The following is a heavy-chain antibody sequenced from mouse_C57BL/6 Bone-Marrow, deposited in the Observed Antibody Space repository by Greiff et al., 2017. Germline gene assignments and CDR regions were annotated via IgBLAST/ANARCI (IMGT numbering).Heavy chain of an antibody. J-gene: IGHJ3*01. Sequence: QVQLQQPGAELVKPGASVKLSCKASGYTFTSYWMHWVKQRPGQGLEWIGMIHPNSGSTNYNAKFKSKATLTVDKSSSTAYMQLSSLTSEDSAVYYCARSPSYWGQGTLVTVSA. CDR1: GYTFTSYW. CDR3: ARSPSY. V-gene: IGHV1-64*01. CDR2: IHPNSGST.